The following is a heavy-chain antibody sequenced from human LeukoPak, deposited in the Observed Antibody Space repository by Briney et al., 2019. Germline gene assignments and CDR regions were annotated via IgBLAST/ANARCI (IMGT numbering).Heavy chain of an antibody. CDR3: ATGVDFQVRGVIVY. D-gene: IGHD3-10*01. CDR2: ISYDGSNK. V-gene: IGHV3-30*03. CDR1: GFTFSSYG. J-gene: IGHJ4*02. Sequence: GRALRLSCAASGFTFSSYGMHLVRQAPGKGLEWGAVISYDGSNKYYADSGKGRFTISRDNSKNTLYLEMNSLRAEDKAVYYCATGVDFQVRGVIVYWGQGTLVTVSS.